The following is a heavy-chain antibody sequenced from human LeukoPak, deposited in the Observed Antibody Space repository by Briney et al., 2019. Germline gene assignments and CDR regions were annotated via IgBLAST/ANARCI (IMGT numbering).Heavy chain of an antibody. CDR2: IYISVST. CDR3: ARDGTKDYDFWSGYYNYYYYGMDV. Sequence: PSETLSLTCTVSGGSISSYYWSWIRQPAGKGLEWIGRIYISVSTNYNPSLNSRVTMPVATSKNQFSLKLSSVTAADTAVYYCARDGTKDYDFWSGYYNYYYYGMDVWGQGTTVTVSS. J-gene: IGHJ6*02. D-gene: IGHD3-3*01. V-gene: IGHV4-4*07. CDR1: GGSISSYY.